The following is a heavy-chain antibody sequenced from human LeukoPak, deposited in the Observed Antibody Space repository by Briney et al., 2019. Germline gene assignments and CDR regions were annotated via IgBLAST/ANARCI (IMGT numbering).Heavy chain of an antibody. CDR1: GYTFTSYG. Sequence: ASVKVSCKASGYTFTSYGISWVRQAPGQGLEWMGVINPSGGSTTYAQKFQGRVTMTRDTSTSTVYMELSSLRSEDTAVYYCARIPQDTSMVPYGMDVWGQGTTVTVSS. V-gene: IGHV1-46*01. D-gene: IGHD5-18*01. CDR2: INPSGGST. CDR3: ARIPQDTSMVPYGMDV. J-gene: IGHJ6*02.